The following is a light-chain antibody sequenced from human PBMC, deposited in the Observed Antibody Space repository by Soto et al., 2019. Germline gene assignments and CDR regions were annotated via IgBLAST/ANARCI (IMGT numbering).Light chain of an antibody. CDR3: QQSFSPLLT. CDR1: QTLNNY. Sequence: DIQMTQSPSSVSASVSDRVTITCRASQTLNNYLTWFQQKPGKAPKVLIYAASTLQSGVPSRFSGSGSGAEFTLTISSLQPEDFATYYCQQSFSPLLTFGGGPRWIS. CDR2: AAS. J-gene: IGKJ4*01. V-gene: IGKV1-39*01.